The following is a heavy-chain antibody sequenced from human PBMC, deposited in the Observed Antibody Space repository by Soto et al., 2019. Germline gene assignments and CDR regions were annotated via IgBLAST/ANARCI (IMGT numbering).Heavy chain of an antibody. Sequence: VPHLVNPTETLTLTCTVSGFSLSNARMGVSWIRQPPGKALEWLAHIFSNDEKSYSTSLKSRLTISKDTSKSQVVLTMTNMDPVDTATYYCARLRITMVRGAERYYYYYGMDVWGQGTTVTVSS. D-gene: IGHD3-10*01. V-gene: IGHV2-26*01. CDR1: GFSLSNARMG. J-gene: IGHJ6*02. CDR2: IFSNDEK. CDR3: ARLRITMVRGAERYYYYYGMDV.